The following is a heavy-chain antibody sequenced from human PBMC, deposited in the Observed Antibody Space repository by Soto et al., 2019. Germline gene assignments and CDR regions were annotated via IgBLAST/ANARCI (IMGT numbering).Heavy chain of an antibody. CDR1: GFTFSSYG. Sequence: QVQLVESGGGVVQPGRSLRLSCAASGFTFSSYGMHWVRQVPGKGLEWVAVISYDGSNKYYADSVKGRFTISRDNSKNTLYLQMTSLRAEDTAVYYCAKDRRPNYYYGMDVWGQGTTVTVSS. D-gene: IGHD6-25*01. V-gene: IGHV3-30*18. CDR3: AKDRRPNYYYGMDV. CDR2: ISYDGSNK. J-gene: IGHJ6*02.